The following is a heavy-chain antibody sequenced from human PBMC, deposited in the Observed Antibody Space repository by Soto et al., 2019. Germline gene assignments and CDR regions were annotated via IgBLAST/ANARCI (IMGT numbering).Heavy chain of an antibody. D-gene: IGHD3-9*01. V-gene: IGHV4-59*01. Sequence: SETPSLTFTVSCGSISSYYWSWIRQPPGKGLEWIGYIYYSGSTNYNPSLKSRVTISVDTSKNQFSLKLSSVTAADTAVYYCARGLTRQGGNFDYWGPGTLVTVSS. J-gene: IGHJ4*02. CDR1: CGSISSYY. CDR3: ARGLTRQGGNFDY. CDR2: IYYSGST.